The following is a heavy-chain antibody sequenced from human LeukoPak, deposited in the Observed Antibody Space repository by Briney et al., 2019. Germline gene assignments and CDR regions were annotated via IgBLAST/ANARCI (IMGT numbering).Heavy chain of an antibody. D-gene: IGHD2-15*01. CDR2: ISSSSSTI. J-gene: IGHJ6*03. CDR1: GFTFSSYS. Sequence: GGSLRLSCAASGFTFSSYSMNWVRQAPGKGLEWVSYISSSSSTIYYADSVKGRFTISRDNAKNSLDLQMNSLRAEDTAVYYCARVVRVVAGYYYYYMDVWGKGTTVTVSS. CDR3: ARVVRVVAGYYYYYMDV. V-gene: IGHV3-48*01.